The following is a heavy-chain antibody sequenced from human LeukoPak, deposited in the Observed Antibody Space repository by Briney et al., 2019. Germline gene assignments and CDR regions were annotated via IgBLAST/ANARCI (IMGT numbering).Heavy chain of an antibody. D-gene: IGHD6-6*01. CDR2: INPNSGGT. Sequence: RASVNVSCKASGYTFTGYYMHWVRQAPGQGLEWMGWINPNSGGTNYAQKFQGRVTMTRDTSISTAYMELSRLRSDDTAVYYCARDVWGSSSASDPWGQGTLVTVSS. J-gene: IGHJ5*02. CDR3: ARDVWGSSSASDP. V-gene: IGHV1-2*02. CDR1: GYTFTGYY.